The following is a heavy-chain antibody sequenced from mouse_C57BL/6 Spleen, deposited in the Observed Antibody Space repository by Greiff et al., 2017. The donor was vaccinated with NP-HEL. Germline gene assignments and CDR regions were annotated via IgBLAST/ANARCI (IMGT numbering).Heavy chain of an antibody. Sequence: VQLQQSDAELVKPGASVKISCKVSGYTFTDHTIHWMKQRPEQGLEWIGYIYPRDGSTKYNEKIKGKATLTADKTSSTAYMQINSLTSEASAVYFCASHVAYWYFDVWGTGTTVTVSS. CDR2: IYPRDGST. CDR3: ASHVAYWYFDV. V-gene: IGHV1-78*01. J-gene: IGHJ1*03. CDR1: GYTFTDHT.